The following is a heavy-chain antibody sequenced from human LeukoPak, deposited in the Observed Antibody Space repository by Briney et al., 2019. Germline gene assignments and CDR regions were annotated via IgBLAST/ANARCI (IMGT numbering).Heavy chain of an antibody. Sequence: ASVKDSCQASGYTYTSYDINWVRQATGRGLEWMGWMNPNSGNTGYAQKFQGRVTMTRNTSISTAYMELSSLRSEATAVYYCARGAVAVTDAFDIWGQGTMVTVSS. CDR3: ARGAVAVTDAFDI. CDR1: GYTYTSYD. J-gene: IGHJ3*02. V-gene: IGHV1-8*01. D-gene: IGHD6-19*01. CDR2: MNPNSGNT.